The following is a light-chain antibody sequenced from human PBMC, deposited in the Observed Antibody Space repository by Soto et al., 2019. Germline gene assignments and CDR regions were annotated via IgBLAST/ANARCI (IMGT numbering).Light chain of an antibody. CDR3: QHYNSYWT. J-gene: IGKJ1*01. Sequence: DIQMTQSPSTLSASVGDRVTITCRASQSISSWLAWYQQTPGKAPKVLIYKASSLESGVPSRCSGSGFGTEFNLTISSLQPDDIATYYCQHYNSYWTFGQGTKVEIK. V-gene: IGKV1-5*03. CDR1: QSISSW. CDR2: KAS.